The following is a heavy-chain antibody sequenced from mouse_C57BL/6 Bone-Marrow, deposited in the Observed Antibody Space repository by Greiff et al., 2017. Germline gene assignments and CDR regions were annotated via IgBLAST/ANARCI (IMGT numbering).Heavy chain of an antibody. CDR2: ISNGGGST. Sequence: EVQLVESGGGLVQPGGSLKLSCAASGFTFSDYYMYWVRQTPEKRLEWVAYISNGGGSTYYPDTVKGRFTISRDNAKNTLYLQMSRLKSEDTAMYYCARQRGYYTYAMDYWGQGTSVTVSS. D-gene: IGHD2-3*01. V-gene: IGHV5-12*01. CDR1: GFTFSDYY. CDR3: ARQRGYYTYAMDY. J-gene: IGHJ4*01.